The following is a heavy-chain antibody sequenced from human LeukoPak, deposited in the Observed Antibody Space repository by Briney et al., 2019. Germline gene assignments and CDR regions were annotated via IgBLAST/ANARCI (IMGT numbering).Heavy chain of an antibody. D-gene: IGHD6-13*01. J-gene: IGHJ4*02. CDR1: GFTFSSYG. CDR3: AKDFSSSWYWDY. V-gene: IGHV3-30*02. Sequence: PGGSLRLSCAASGFTFSSYGMLWVRQAPGKGLEGVAFIRYDGSNKYYADSVKGRFTISRDNSKNTLYLQMNSLRAEDTAVYYCAKDFSSSWYWDYWGQGTLVTVSS. CDR2: IRYDGSNK.